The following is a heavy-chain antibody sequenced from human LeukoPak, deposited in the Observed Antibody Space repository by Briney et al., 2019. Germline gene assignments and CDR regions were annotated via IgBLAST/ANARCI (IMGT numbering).Heavy chain of an antibody. Sequence: SETLSLTCTVSGGSISSYYWSWIRQPPGKGLEWIGYIYYSRSTNYNPSLKGRVTISVDTSKNQFSLKLSSVTAADTAVYYCARRSPDGSYYYFDYWGQGTLVTVSS. J-gene: IGHJ4*02. CDR3: ARRSPDGSYYYFDY. CDR2: IYYSRST. V-gene: IGHV4-59*08. D-gene: IGHD1-26*01. CDR1: GGSISSYY.